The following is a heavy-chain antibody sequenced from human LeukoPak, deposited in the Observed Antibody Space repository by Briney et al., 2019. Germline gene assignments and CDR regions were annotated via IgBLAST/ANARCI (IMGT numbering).Heavy chain of an antibody. V-gene: IGHV3-23*01. CDR1: GFTFSSSS. CDR3: ATKRGMAAAGPWAFDI. J-gene: IGHJ3*02. Sequence: GGSLRLSCAASGFTFSSSSMSWVRQAPGKGLEWVSAISGSGGSTYYADSVKGRFTISRDNSKNTLYLQMNSLRAEDTAVHACATKRGMAAAGPWAFDIWGQGKMVTVSS. D-gene: IGHD6-13*01. CDR2: ISGSGGST.